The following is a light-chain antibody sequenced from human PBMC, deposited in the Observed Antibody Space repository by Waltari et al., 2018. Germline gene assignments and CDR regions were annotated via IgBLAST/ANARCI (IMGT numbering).Light chain of an antibody. CDR1: QSLLHSNGYTY. CDR3: MQALQTPLT. J-gene: IGKJ4*01. Sequence: DIVMTQSPLSLPVTPGEPASTPCRSSQSLLHSNGYTYLDWYLQKPGQSPQLLIYLGSNRASGVPDRFSGSGSGTDFTLKISRVEAEDVGVYYCMQALQTPLTFGGGTKVEMK. CDR2: LGS. V-gene: IGKV2-28*01.